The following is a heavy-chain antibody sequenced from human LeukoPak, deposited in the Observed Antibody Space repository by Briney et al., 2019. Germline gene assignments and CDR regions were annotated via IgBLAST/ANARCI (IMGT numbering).Heavy chain of an antibody. V-gene: IGHV4-31*03. CDR3: ARDRYTVISWYFDL. Sequence: SETLSLTCTVSGCSTSSGGYYWSLIRQHPGKGLEWIGYIYYSGSTYYNPSLKSRVTISVDTSKNQFSLKLSSVTAADTAVYYCARDRYTVISWYFDLWGRDTLVTVSS. CDR2: IYYSGST. CDR1: GCSTSSGGYY. J-gene: IGHJ2*01. D-gene: IGHD3-22*01.